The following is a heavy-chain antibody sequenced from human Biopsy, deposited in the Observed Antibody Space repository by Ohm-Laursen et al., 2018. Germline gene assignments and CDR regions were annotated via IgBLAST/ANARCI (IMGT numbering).Heavy chain of an antibody. CDR1: GGAFRSHT. J-gene: IGHJ4*02. D-gene: IGHD1-7*01. CDR2: TTPVFGAV. Sequence: SSVTVSCNAPGGAFRSHTITWARLAAGHWLEWVGNTTPVFGAVNYARKLQGRVTITADESMAIVHLEVSSLRADDTAVYYGATGLDGLTETTSLDDRGQGTLVSVSP. V-gene: IGHV1-69*15. CDR3: ATGLDGLTETTSLDD.